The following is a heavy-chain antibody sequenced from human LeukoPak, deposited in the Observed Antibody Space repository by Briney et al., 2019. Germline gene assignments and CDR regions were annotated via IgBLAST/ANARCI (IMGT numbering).Heavy chain of an antibody. D-gene: IGHD6-6*01. CDR1: GGSIRGYY. V-gene: IGHV4-34*01. CDR3: ARARTRLSWLDP. J-gene: IGHJ5*02. CDR2: INQTAGT. Sequence: SETLSLTCAVSGGSIRGYYWSWVRQSPGKGLEWIRDINQTAGTDYNPSLKGRVTISIDSSKNRISLNVTAATAADTAMYYCARARTRLSWLDPWGQGTLVTVSS.